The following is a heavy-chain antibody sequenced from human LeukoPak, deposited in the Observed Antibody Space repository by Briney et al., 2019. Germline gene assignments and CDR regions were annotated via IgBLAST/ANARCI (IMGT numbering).Heavy chain of an antibody. D-gene: IGHD5-12*01. CDR1: GFTFSSHA. V-gene: IGHV3-23*01. CDR3: AKAYSGYDRFDY. J-gene: IGHJ4*02. CDR2: ISASGGGT. Sequence: GGSLRLSCAATGFTFSSHAMSWVRQAPGKGLEWVSAISASGGGTYYADSVKGRFSISRDNSKNTPYLQMNSLRAEDTAVYYCAKAYSGYDRFDYWGQGTLVTVSS.